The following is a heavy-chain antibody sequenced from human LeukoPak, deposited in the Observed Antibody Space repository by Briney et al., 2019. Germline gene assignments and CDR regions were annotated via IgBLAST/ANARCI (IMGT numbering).Heavy chain of an antibody. CDR1: GFTFRSYG. CDR3: ASFYSSWYYFDY. CDR2: ITGRGDTA. Sequence: PGGSLRLSCAASGFTFRSYGMSWVRQAPGKGLEWVSTITGRGDTAYFADSVKGRFTISRDNSKNTLYLQMNSLRAEDTAVYYCASFYSSWYYFDYWGQRTLVTVSS. D-gene: IGHD6-13*01. V-gene: IGHV3-23*01. J-gene: IGHJ4*02.